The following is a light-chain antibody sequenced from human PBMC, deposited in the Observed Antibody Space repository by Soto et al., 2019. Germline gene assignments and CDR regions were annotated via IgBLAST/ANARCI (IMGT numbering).Light chain of an antibody. CDR2: DVT. CDR3: GAYTITITLMI. J-gene: IGLJ2*01. CDR1: PSDIGAYNY. Sequence: QSVLTQPASVSGSPGQSITISCSGTPSDIGAYNYVSWYQHLPGKAPEVIIYDVTNRPSGVSSRFSGSKAGTTASLTISGLQAEDEANYYCGAYTITITLMIFGGGTQLTVL. V-gene: IGLV2-14*03.